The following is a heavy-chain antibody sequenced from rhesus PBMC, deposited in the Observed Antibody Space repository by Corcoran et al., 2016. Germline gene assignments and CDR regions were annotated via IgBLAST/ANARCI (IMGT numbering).Heavy chain of an antibody. V-gene: IGHV3-16*01. CDR1: GFTFSNYW. CDR2: IKNKADGGTA. CDR3: TRGAYCSRGVCYAGY. Sequence: EVQLVESGGGLVQPGGSLRLSCAASGFTFSNYWMTWVRQAPGKGLEWVGFIKNKADGGTATYAESLKGRFTISRDDSKNTLYLQMNSLKTEDTAVYYCTRGAYCSRGVCYAGYWG. J-gene: IGHJ4*01. D-gene: IGHD2-39*01.